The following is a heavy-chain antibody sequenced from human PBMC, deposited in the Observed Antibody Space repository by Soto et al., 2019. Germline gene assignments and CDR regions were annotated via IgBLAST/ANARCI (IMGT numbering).Heavy chain of an antibody. V-gene: IGHV3-30*18. CDR2: ILYDGSDK. D-gene: IGHD3-10*01. J-gene: IGHJ4*02. CDR3: AKAGGGFGDFVHH. CDR1: GFTFSSYG. Sequence: QVQLVESGGSVVQPGRSLRLSCAASGFTFSSYGMHWVRQAPGKGLEWVTGILYDGSDKYYADSVKGRFTTSRENSKNTLYLQMNSLRTEDSAVYYCAKAGGGFGDFVHHWGQGTPVTVSS.